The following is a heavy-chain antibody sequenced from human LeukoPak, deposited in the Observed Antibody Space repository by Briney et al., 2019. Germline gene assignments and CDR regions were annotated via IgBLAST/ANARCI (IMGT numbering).Heavy chain of an antibody. D-gene: IGHD3-22*01. CDR3: ARDPQWLSYFDY. CDR2: IWYDGSNK. V-gene: IGHV3-33*08. Sequence: QPGGSLRLSCAASGFTFSSYSMNRVRQAPGKGLEWVAVIWYDGSNKYYADSVKGRFTISRDNSKNTLYLQMNSLRAEDTAVYYCARDPQWLSYFDYWGQGTLVTVSS. J-gene: IGHJ4*02. CDR1: GFTFSSYS.